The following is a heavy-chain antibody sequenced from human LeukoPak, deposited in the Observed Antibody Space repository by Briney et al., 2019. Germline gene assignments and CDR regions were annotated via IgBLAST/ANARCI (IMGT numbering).Heavy chain of an antibody. CDR3: AREGAVAGFQH. D-gene: IGHD6-19*01. J-gene: IGHJ1*01. Sequence: GASVKVSCKASGYTFTGYYMHWVRQAPGQGLEWMGWINPNSGGTHYAQKFQGRVTMTRDTSISTAYMELSRLRSDDTAVYYCAREGAVAGFQHWGQGTLVTVSS. CDR1: GYTFTGYY. V-gene: IGHV1-2*02. CDR2: INPNSGGT.